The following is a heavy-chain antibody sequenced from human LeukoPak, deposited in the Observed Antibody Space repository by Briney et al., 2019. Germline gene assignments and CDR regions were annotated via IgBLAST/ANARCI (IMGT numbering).Heavy chain of an antibody. J-gene: IGHJ5*02. V-gene: IGHV1-69*05. CDR2: MIPIFGTA. CDR1: GGTFSSYA. D-gene: IGHD3-22*01. Sequence: ASVKVSCKASGGTFSSYAISWVRQAPGQGLKWMGGMIPIFGTANYAQKFQGRVTITTDETTSTAYMELSSLRSEDTAVYYCARGDVGYYDSSGYYNWFDPWGQGTLVTVSS. CDR3: ARGDVGYYDSSGYYNWFDP.